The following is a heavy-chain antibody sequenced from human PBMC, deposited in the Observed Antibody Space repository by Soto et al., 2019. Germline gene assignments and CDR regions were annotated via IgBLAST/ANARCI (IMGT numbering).Heavy chain of an antibody. CDR1: GGSISSSSYY. CDR2: IYYSGST. CDR3: ARHGNDSGDYGVLGWFDP. J-gene: IGHJ5*02. D-gene: IGHD4-17*01. Sequence: QLQLQESGPGLVKPSETLSLTCTVSGGSISSSSYYWGWIRQPPGKGLEWIGSIYYSGSTYYNPTLKSRVTISVDTSKNQFSLKLSSVTAADTAVYYCARHGNDSGDYGVLGWFDPWGQGTLVTVSS. V-gene: IGHV4-39*01.